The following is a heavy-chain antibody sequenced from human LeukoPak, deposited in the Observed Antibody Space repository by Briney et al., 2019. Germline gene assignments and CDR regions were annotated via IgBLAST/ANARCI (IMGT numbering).Heavy chain of an antibody. CDR1: GDSVSSNSAA. Sequence: SQTLSLTCAISGDSVSSNSAAWNWIRQSPSRGLEWLGRTYYRSKWYNDYAVSVKSRITINPDTSKNQFSLQLNSVTPEDTAVYYCARELLLWFGELFLRGWFDPWGQGTLVTVSS. J-gene: IGHJ5*02. CDR2: TYYRSKWYN. CDR3: ARELLLWFGELFLRGWFDP. D-gene: IGHD3-10*01. V-gene: IGHV6-1*01.